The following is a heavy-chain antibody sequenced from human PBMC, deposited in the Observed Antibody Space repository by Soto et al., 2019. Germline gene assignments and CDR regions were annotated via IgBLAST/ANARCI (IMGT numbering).Heavy chain of an antibody. V-gene: IGHV4-39*01. CDR2: IYYSGST. J-gene: IGHJ4*02. CDR1: GDSMRSSEYY. Sequence: PSETLSLTCAVSGDSMRSSEYYWGWIRQPPGKGLEWIGSIYYSGSTYYNPSLQSRVAISVDTSKNQFSLKLKSVTAADTAIYYCARRTVNIRTFYSGLKTHCFDYWGQGAPVTVSS. D-gene: IGHD6-19*01. CDR3: ARRTVNIRTFYSGLKTHCFDY.